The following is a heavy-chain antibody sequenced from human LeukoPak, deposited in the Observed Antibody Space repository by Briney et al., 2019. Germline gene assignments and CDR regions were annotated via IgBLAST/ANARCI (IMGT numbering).Heavy chain of an antibody. J-gene: IGHJ4*02. D-gene: IGHD3-22*01. CDR3: ARTDYYDKSIDY. CDR2: ISTGSSFI. CDR1: GFTFSIYS. Sequence: GSLTLSFSSSGFTFSIYSMNWVRQPQGQGLEWVSSISTGSSFIYYADSVKGRFTISIDIAKNSLYLQMSSLRAEDTAVYYCARTDYYDKSIDYWGQGTLVTVSS. V-gene: IGHV3-21*01.